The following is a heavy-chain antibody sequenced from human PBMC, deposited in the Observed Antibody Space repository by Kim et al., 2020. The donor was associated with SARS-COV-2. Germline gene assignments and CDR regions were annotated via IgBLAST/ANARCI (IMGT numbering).Heavy chain of an antibody. D-gene: IGHD3-10*01. CDR3: ARDSAWFGELLGWFDP. Sequence: SLQSRVTISVDTSKNQFSLKRSAVTAADTAVYYCARDSAWFGELLGWFDPWGQGTLVIVSS. J-gene: IGHJ5*02. V-gene: IGHV4-31*02.